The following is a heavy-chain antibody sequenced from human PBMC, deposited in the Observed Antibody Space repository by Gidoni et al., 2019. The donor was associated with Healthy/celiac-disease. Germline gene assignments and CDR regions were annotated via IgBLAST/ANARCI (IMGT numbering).Heavy chain of an antibody. CDR3: AREMATIRGIGAFDI. Sequence: QVQLEQSGAEVKKRGASVKVCCKASGYTLPCHYMHWGRQAPGQGLEWMGRSNPSSGGTNDAQKIQGGVTMNRDTSIRTAYMELSRLRSDDTVVYYCAREMATIRGIGAFDIWGQGTMVTVSS. CDR2: SNPSSGGT. CDR1: GYTLPCHY. J-gene: IGHJ3*02. D-gene: IGHD5-12*01. V-gene: IGHV1-2*05.